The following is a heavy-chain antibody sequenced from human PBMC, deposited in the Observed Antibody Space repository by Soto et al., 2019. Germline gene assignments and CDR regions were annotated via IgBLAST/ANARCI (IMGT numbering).Heavy chain of an antibody. V-gene: IGHV1-8*01. Sequence: ASVKFSCKASGYTFTTYDINWVRQATGQVLECMVWMSPNSGSTGYXXKFQGRVXXTGDSSRSTGXMELSNLRSEDMALYYCERGVDAGVDVXX. CDR3: ERGVDAGVDV. CDR1: GYTFTTYD. J-gene: IGHJ6*02. CDR2: MSPNSGST. D-gene: IGHD1-1*01.